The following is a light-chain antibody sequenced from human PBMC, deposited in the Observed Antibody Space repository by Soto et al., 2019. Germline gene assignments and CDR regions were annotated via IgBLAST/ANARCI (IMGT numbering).Light chain of an antibody. J-gene: IGLJ2*01. Sequence: SVLGPVCLGASVKLTCTLSSGHSSYAIAWHQQQPEKGPRYLMKLSSDGSHSKGDGIPDRFSGSSSGAERYLTISSLQSEDEADYYCQTWDTGARVVFGGGTKLTVL. CDR1: SGHSSYA. CDR2: LSSDGSH. CDR3: QTWDTGARVV. V-gene: IGLV4-69*01.